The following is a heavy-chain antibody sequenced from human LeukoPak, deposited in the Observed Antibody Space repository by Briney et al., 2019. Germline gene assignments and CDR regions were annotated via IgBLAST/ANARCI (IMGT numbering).Heavy chain of an antibody. CDR2: IKEDESEK. Sequence: GGSLRLSCAASGFTFGTYWMTWVSQAPGKGLEWVANIKEDESEKYYVDSMKGRFTISRDNAKNSLYLQMNSLRAEDTALYYCARDLESRGSYSVDYWGQGTLVTVSS. D-gene: IGHD1-26*01. V-gene: IGHV3-7*03. CDR1: GFTFGTYW. J-gene: IGHJ4*02. CDR3: ARDLESRGSYSVDY.